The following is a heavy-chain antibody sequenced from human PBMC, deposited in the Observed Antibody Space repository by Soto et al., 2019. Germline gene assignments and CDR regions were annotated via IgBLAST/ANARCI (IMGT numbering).Heavy chain of an antibody. CDR1: GYTFTGYY. D-gene: IGHD3-9*01. CDR2: INPNSGGT. Sequence: ASVKVSCKASGYTFTGYYMHWVRQAPGQGLEWTGWINPNSGGTNYAQKFQGRVTMTRDTSISTAYMELSRLRSDDTAVYYCASNTYYDILTGYWDAFDIWGQGTMVTVSS. V-gene: IGHV1-2*02. CDR3: ASNTYYDILTGYWDAFDI. J-gene: IGHJ3*02.